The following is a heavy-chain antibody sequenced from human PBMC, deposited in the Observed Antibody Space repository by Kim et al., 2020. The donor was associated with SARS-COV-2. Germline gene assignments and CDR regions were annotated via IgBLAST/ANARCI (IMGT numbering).Heavy chain of an antibody. V-gene: IGHV3-9*01. CDR3: AKDIRGAYDTYYYGSGSYNRYNWFDP. Sequence: GGSLRLSCAASGFTFDDYAMHWVRQAPGKGLEWVSGISWNSGSIGYADSVKGRFTISRDNAKNSLYLQMNSLRAEDTALYYCAKDIRGAYDTYYYGSGSYNRYNWFDPWGQGTLVTVSS. J-gene: IGHJ5*02. D-gene: IGHD3-10*01. CDR2: ISWNSGSI. CDR1: GFTFDDYA.